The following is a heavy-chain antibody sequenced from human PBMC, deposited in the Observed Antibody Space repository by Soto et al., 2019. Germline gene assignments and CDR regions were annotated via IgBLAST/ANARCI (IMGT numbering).Heavy chain of an antibody. V-gene: IGHV3-11*06. CDR1: GFTFSDYY. D-gene: IGHD3-10*01. CDR3: ARAPLSQITMVRGVIIVERPDAFDI. J-gene: IGHJ3*02. CDR2: ISSSSSYT. Sequence: QVQLVESGGGLVKPGGSLRLSCAASGFTFSDYYMSWIRQAPGKGLEWVSYISSSSSYTNYADSVKGRFTISRDNAKNSLYLQMNSLRAEDTAVYYCARAPLSQITMVRGVIIVERPDAFDIWGQGTMVTVSS.